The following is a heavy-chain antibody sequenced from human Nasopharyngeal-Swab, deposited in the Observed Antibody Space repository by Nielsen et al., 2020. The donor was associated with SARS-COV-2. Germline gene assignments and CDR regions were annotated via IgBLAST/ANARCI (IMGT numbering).Heavy chain of an antibody. D-gene: IGHD4-17*01. CDR1: GFTFSSFG. Sequence: GGSLGLSCAASGFTFSSFGMHWVRQAPGKGLEWVAFIAHDASNEYYGDSVKGRFSISRDSSKNTLYLQMDSLRGEDTAVYYCARDAPAHYGAFYWGRGTLVTVSS. V-gene: IGHV3-30*03. CDR3: ARDAPAHYGAFY. J-gene: IGHJ4*02. CDR2: IAHDASNE.